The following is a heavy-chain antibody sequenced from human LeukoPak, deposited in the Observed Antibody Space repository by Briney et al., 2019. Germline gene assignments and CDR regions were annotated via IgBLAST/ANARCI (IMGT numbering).Heavy chain of an antibody. V-gene: IGHV3-15*01. CDR2: IKSKVSGGTT. J-gene: IGHJ4*02. D-gene: IGHD2/OR15-2a*01. CDR3: ATDDFYARAGGSWDCFDY. CDR1: GFTFSQAW. Sequence: GGSLRLSCAGSGFTFSQAWMSWVRQAPAKGLEWLGRIKSKVSGGTTDFAAPVKGRFTISRDDSKNTLYLQMSSLETEDTAVYYCATDDFYARAGGSWDCFDYWGQGTLVTVSS.